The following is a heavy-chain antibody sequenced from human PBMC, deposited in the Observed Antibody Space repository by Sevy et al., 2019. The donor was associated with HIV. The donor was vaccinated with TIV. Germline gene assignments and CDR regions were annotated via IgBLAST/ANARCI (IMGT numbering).Heavy chain of an antibody. Sequence: GGSLRLSCAASGFTFSSYEMNWVRQAPGKGLEWVSYISSSGSTIYYADSVKGRFTISRDNAKNSLYLQMNSLRAEDTAVYYCARGDDSSGYYYAFDIWGQGTMVTVSS. CDR2: ISSSGSTI. V-gene: IGHV3-48*03. J-gene: IGHJ3*02. D-gene: IGHD3-22*01. CDR3: ARGDDSSGYYYAFDI. CDR1: GFTFSSYE.